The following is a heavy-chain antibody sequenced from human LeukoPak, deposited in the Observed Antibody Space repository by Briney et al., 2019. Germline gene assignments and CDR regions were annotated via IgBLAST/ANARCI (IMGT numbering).Heavy chain of an antibody. D-gene: IGHD6-13*01. CDR1: GGSISSYY. CDR2: IYYSEST. Sequence: SETLSLTCTVSGGSISSYYWSWIRQPPGKGLEWIGYIYYSESTNYNPSLKSRVTISVDTSKNQFSLKLSSVTAADTAVYYCARAAGPLAAPDFWGQGTPVTVSS. J-gene: IGHJ4*02. CDR3: ARAAGPLAAPDF. V-gene: IGHV4-59*01.